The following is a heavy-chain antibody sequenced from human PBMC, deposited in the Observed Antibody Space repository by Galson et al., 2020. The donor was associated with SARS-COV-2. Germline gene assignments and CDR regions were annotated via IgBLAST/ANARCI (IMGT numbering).Heavy chain of an antibody. CDR3: ARELVVTSMHGMDV. J-gene: IGHJ6*02. CDR1: GFTFSDYA. D-gene: IGHD2-21*02. CDR2: ISYDGSNK. Sequence: GGSLRLSCAASGFTFSDYAIHWVRQAPGKGLEWVAIISYDGSNKYYADSVKGRFTISRDNSKNTLYLQMNSLKTDDTAVYYCARELVVTSMHGMDVWGQGTTVTVSS. V-gene: IGHV3-30-3*01.